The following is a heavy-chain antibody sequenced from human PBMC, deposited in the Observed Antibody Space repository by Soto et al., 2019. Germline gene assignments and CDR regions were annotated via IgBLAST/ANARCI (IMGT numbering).Heavy chain of an antibody. Sequence: GASVKVSCKVSGYTLTELSMHWVRQAPGKGLEWMGGFDPEDGETIYAQKFQGRVTMTEDTSTDTAYMGLSSLRSEDTAVYYCATDTRRAIPDYIWGSYRPQAFFQHRGQGTLVTVSS. V-gene: IGHV1-24*01. CDR1: GYTLTELS. CDR3: ATDTRRAIPDYIWGSYRPQAFFQH. J-gene: IGHJ1*01. D-gene: IGHD3-16*02. CDR2: FDPEDGET.